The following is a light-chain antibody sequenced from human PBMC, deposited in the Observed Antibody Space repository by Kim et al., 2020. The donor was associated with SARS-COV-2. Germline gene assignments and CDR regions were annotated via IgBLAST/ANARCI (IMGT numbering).Light chain of an antibody. J-gene: IGLJ2*01. CDR3: LLSLNGGRV. CDR1: TRPVTSGHY. Sequence: PGGTVTLTCGSSTRPVTSGHYPYWYQQKAGQVPKTLMYDTRNRSSRTPGRFSGSPRGGKAALALSGAQPEDEADYYCLLSLNGGRVFGGGTQLTVL. V-gene: IGLV7-46*01. CDR2: DTR.